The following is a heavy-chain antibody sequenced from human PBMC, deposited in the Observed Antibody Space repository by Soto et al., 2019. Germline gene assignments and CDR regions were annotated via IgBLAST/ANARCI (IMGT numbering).Heavy chain of an antibody. J-gene: IGHJ5*02. CDR1: GGSISSGGYY. D-gene: IGHD5-18*01. CDR2: IYYSGST. CDR3: AREVERGYSYVVYWFDP. V-gene: IGHV4-31*03. Sequence: QVQLQESGPGLVKPSQTLSLTCTVSGGSISSGGYYWSWIRQHPGKGLEWIGYIYYSGSTYYNPPLKRRVTISVDTSKNQFSLKLSSVTAADTAVYYCAREVERGYSYVVYWFDPWGQGTLVTVSS.